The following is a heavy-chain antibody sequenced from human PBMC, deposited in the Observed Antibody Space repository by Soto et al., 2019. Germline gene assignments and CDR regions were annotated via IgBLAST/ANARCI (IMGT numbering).Heavy chain of an antibody. CDR3: AKKVNSGSGSQYFDY. D-gene: IGHD3-10*01. CDR1: GFTFSSYS. V-gene: IGHV3-23*01. Sequence: EVQLLESGGGLVQPGGSLRLSCAASGFTFSSYSMSWVRQAPGKGLEWVSGFRSSGDDGTTSYADSVKGRFTISRDNSKNTRFLQMNSRRAEDTAIYYCAKKVNSGSGSQYFDYWGQGTLVTVSS. J-gene: IGHJ4*02. CDR2: FRSSGDDGTT.